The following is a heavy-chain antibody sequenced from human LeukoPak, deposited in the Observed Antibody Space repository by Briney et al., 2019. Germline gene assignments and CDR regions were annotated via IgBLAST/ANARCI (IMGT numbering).Heavy chain of an antibody. D-gene: IGHD5-18*01. Sequence: SETLSLTCTVSGGSISSYYWSWIRQPPGKGLEWIGYIYYSGSTNYNPSLKSRVTISVDTSKNQFSLKLSSVTAADTAVYYCARLNGYSYAEYWGQETLVTVSS. CDR3: ARLNGYSYAEY. CDR2: IYYSGST. CDR1: GGSISSYY. J-gene: IGHJ4*02. V-gene: IGHV4-59*01.